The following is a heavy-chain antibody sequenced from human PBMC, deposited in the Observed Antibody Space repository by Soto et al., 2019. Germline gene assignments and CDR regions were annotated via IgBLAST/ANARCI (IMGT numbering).Heavy chain of an antibody. CDR1: GGSISSSSYY. V-gene: IGHV4-39*01. CDR2: IYYSGST. CDR3: ARHLSRRGYAPPSTAWFDP. D-gene: IGHD5-12*01. Sequence: QLQLQESGPGLVKPSETLSLTCTVSGGSISSSSYYWGWIRQPPGKGLEWIGSIYYSGSTYYNPSLKSRVTISVDTSKNQFSLKLSSVTAADTAVYYCARHLSRRGYAPPSTAWFDPWGQGTLVTVSS. J-gene: IGHJ5*02.